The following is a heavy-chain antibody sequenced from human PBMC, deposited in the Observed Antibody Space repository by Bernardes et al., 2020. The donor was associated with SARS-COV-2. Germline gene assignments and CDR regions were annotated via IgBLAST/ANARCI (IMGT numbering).Heavy chain of an antibody. Sequence: GGSLRLSCAASGFTFSSYGMHWVRQAPGKGLEWVAVISYDGSNKYYADSVKGRFTISRDNSKNTLYLQMNSLRAEDTAVYYCAKMWCRGGDCYGSWFDPWGQGTLVTVSS. CDR1: GFTFSSYG. D-gene: IGHD2-21*02. CDR2: ISYDGSNK. J-gene: IGHJ5*02. V-gene: IGHV3-30*18. CDR3: AKMWCRGGDCYGSWFDP.